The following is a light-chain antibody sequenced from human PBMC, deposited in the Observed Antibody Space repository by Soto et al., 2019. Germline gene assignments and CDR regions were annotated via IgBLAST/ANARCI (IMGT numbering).Light chain of an antibody. J-gene: IGKJ4*01. V-gene: IGKV1-5*03. CDR1: QSIGDY. Sequence: DIQMTQSPSTLSASVGDTVTITCRASQSIGDYLDWHQQIPGRAPKAVIYRASRLETGVPSRFSGSGSGTEFTLTINSLQPDDSATYYCQQYSNSPMTFGGGTKADIX. CDR2: RAS. CDR3: QQYSNSPMT.